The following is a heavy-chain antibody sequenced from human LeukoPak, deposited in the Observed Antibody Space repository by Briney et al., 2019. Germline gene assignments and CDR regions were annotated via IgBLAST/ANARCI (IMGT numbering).Heavy chain of an antibody. V-gene: IGHV3-23*01. CDR1: GFTFSSHA. J-gene: IGHJ4*02. CDR3: AKGGTVLRFLEWLLGGSYFDY. D-gene: IGHD3-3*01. CDR2: ISGSGGST. Sequence: QPGGSLRLSCAAPGFTFSSHAMSWVRQAPGKGLEWVSAISGSGGSTYYADSVKGRFTISRDNSKNTLYLQMNSLRAEDTAVYYCAKGGTVLRFLEWLLGGSYFDYWGQGTLVTVSS.